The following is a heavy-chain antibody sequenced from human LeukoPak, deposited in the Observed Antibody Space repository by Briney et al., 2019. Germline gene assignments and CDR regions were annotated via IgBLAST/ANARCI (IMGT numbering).Heavy chain of an antibody. J-gene: IGHJ4*02. D-gene: IGHD3-3*01. Sequence: PGGSLRLSCAASGFTFSSYSMNCVRQAPGKGLEWVSSISSSSSYIYYADSVKGRFTISRDNAKNSLYLQMNSLRAEDTAVYYCASSDAPSSYYDFWSGYYQTADYWGQGTLVTVSS. CDR1: GFTFSSYS. CDR2: ISSSSSYI. CDR3: ASSDAPSSYYDFWSGYYQTADY. V-gene: IGHV3-21*01.